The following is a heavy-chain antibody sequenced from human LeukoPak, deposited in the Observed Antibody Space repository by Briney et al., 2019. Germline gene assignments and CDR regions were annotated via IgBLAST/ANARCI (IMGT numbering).Heavy chain of an antibody. CDR2: INHSGST. J-gene: IGHJ4*02. CDR1: GGSFSGYY. Sequence: SETLSLTCAVYGGSFSGYYWSWIRQPPGKGLEWIGEINHSGSTNYNPSLKSRVTISVDTSKNQFSLKLSSVTAADTAVYYCARGTKVVPAVARQYYFDYWGRGTLVTVSS. V-gene: IGHV4-34*01. D-gene: IGHD2-2*01. CDR3: ARGTKVVPAVARQYYFDY.